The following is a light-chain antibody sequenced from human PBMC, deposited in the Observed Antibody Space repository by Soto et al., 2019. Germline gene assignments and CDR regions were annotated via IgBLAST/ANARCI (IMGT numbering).Light chain of an antibody. CDR3: AAWEDSLNGGV. V-gene: IGLV1-36*01. CDR1: SSNIGNNA. Sequence: QSVLTQPPSVSEAPRQRVTISCSGSSSNIGNNAVNWYQQLPGKAPKLLIYYDDLLPSGVSDRFSGSKSGTSASLAISGLQTEDEADYGCAAWEDSLNGGVFGGGTKLTVL. J-gene: IGLJ3*02. CDR2: YDD.